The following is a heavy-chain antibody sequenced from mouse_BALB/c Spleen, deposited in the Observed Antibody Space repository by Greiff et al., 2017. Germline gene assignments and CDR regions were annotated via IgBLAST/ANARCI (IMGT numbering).Heavy chain of an antibody. CDR1: GYTFSSYW. V-gene: IGHV1-9*01. Sequence: VKLQESGAELMKPGASVKISCKATGYTFSSYWIEWVKQRPGHGLEWIGEILPGSGSTNYNEKFKGKATFTADTSSNTAYMQLSSLTSEDSAVYYCARGDYDRGAGFAYWGQGTLVTVSA. CDR3: ARGDYDRGAGFAY. J-gene: IGHJ3*01. D-gene: IGHD2-4*01. CDR2: ILPGSGST.